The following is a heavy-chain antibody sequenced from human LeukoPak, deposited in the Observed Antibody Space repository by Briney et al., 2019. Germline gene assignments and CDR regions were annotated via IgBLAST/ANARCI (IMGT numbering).Heavy chain of an antibody. J-gene: IGHJ4*02. CDR3: ARRSWWVSFDY. V-gene: IGHV4-39*01. Sequence: KPSETLSLTCTVSGGSISSSSYYWGWIRQPPGKGLELIGSIYYSGSTYYNPSLKSRVTISVDTSKNQFSLKLSSVTAADTAVYYCARRSWWVSFDYWGQGTLVTVSS. D-gene: IGHD2-15*01. CDR1: GGSISSSSYY. CDR2: IYYSGST.